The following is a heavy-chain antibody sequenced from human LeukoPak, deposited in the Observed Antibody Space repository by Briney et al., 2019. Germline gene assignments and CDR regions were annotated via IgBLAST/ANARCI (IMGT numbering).Heavy chain of an antibody. CDR2: ISSSSGTI. D-gene: IGHD4-11*01. J-gene: IGHJ5*02. CDR1: GFTFSSYH. Sequence: GGSLRLSCAASGFTFSSYHMNWVRQAPGKGLEWVSYISSSSGTIYYADSVKGRFTISRDNVKNSLYLQMNSLRAEDTAVYFCARRGTDYCTPSSCHPNWFAPWGQGTQVTVSS. CDR3: ARRGTDYCTPSSCHPNWFAP. V-gene: IGHV3-48*03.